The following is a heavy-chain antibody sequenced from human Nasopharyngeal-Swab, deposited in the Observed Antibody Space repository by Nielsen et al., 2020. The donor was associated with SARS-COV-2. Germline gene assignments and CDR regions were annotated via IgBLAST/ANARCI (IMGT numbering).Heavy chain of an antibody. CDR2: IYYSGST. Sequence: SETLSLTCTVSGGSVSSGSYYWSWIRQPPGKGLEWIGYIYYSGSTNYNPSLKSRVTISVDTSKNQFPLKLSSVTAADTAVYYCARDNTVVTSEGVDIWGQGTMVTVSS. D-gene: IGHD4-23*01. CDR3: ARDNTVVTSEGVDI. V-gene: IGHV4-61*01. CDR1: GGSVSSGSYY. J-gene: IGHJ3*02.